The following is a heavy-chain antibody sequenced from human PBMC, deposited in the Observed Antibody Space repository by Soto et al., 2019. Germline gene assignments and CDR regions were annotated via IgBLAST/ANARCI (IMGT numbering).Heavy chain of an antibody. CDR1: GFTFSNYW. D-gene: IGHD3-10*01. V-gene: IGHV3-7*01. CDR2: IDQDGSDK. J-gene: IGHJ4*02. Sequence: HPGGSLRLSCAASGFTFSNYWMSWVRQAPGKGLEWVANIDQDGSDKYYGDSVKGRFTISRDNPRNLLFLQMNSLRAEDTAVYYCARDLGSKVPGSDSWGQGTLVNGSS. CDR3: ARDLGSKVPGSDS.